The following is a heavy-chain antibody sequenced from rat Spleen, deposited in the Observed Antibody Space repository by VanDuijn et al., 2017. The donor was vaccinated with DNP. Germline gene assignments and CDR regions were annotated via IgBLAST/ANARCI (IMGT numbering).Heavy chain of an antibody. CDR2: IWGDGST. CDR1: GFSLTSNS. J-gene: IGHJ2*01. V-gene: IGHV2-1*01. CDR3: TLKGDYFDY. Sequence: QVQLKESGPGLVQPSQTLSLTCTVSGFSLTSNSVHWVRQPPGKGLEWMGGIWGDGSTDYNSALKSRLSISRDTSKSQVFLKMNSLQTDDTAIYFCTLKGDYFDYWGQGVMVTVSS.